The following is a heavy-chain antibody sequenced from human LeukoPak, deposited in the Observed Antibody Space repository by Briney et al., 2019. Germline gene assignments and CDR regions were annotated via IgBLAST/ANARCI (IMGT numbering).Heavy chain of an antibody. CDR3: ARGGGYSYGSNWFDP. V-gene: IGHV4-59*01. J-gene: IGHJ5*02. CDR1: GGPISSYY. CDR2: IYYSGST. D-gene: IGHD5-18*01. Sequence: SETLSLTCSVSGGPISSYYWSWIRQPPGKGLEWIGYIYYSGSTNYNPSLKSRVTISVDTSKNQCSLKLSSVTAADTAVYYCARGGGYSYGSNWFDPWGQGTLVTVSS.